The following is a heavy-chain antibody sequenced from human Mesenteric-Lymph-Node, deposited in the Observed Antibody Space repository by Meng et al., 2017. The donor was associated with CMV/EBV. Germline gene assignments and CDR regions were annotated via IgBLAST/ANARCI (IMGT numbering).Heavy chain of an antibody. D-gene: IGHD2-15*01. CDR3: ARDQRWSIHMRDCSGGSCYSVGATTLAFDI. V-gene: IGHV1-2*02. Sequence: PGQGLEWMGWNNPSRGGTNYAQKFQGRVTMTRDTSISTAYMELSRLRSDDTAVYYCARDQRWSIHMRDCSGGSCYSVGATTLAFDIWGQGTMVTVSS. J-gene: IGHJ3*02. CDR2: NNPSRGGT.